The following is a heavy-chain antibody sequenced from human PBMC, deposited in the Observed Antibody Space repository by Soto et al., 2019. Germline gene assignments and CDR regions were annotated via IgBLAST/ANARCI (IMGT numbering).Heavy chain of an antibody. Sequence: QVQLVQSGDAVKKPGASVKVSCKASGYTFTSYDITWVRQATGQGLEWIGWMNPNSCNTGYAQKFQGRVTMTMNTSLSTAYMELSSLRSEDTAVYYCARGGDAYDIWTGYYREGAWFDPWGQGTLVTVSS. V-gene: IGHV1-8*01. J-gene: IGHJ5*02. CDR1: GYTFTSYD. D-gene: IGHD3-9*01. CDR2: MNPNSCNT. CDR3: ARGGDAYDIWTGYYREGAWFDP.